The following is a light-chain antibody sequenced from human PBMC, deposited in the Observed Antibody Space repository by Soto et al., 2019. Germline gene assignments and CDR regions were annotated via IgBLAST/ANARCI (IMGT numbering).Light chain of an antibody. CDR3: QHFHSFPHP. CDR1: QAIGSY. J-gene: IGKJ1*01. V-gene: IGKV1-9*01. Sequence: IQLTQSPSSLSASVGDRVTITCRASQAIGSYLAWYQQKPGKAPKLLIYAAYTLRSGVPSRFSGSGSGTDFNLTVSGRQPDDFARYYCQHFHSFPHPFGHGTQVVIK. CDR2: AAY.